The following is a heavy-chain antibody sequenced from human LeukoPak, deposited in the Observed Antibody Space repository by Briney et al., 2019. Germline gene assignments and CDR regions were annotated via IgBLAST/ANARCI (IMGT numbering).Heavy chain of an antibody. D-gene: IGHD3-10*01. CDR3: ARDTLYFGDLSYAFDI. CDR1: GGSITSGDFA. CDR2: IYLDGST. V-gene: IGHV4-30-2*01. J-gene: IGHJ3*02. Sequence: SQTLSLTCAVSGGSITSGDFAWSWIRQPPGKGLDFIGYIYLDGSTFYNPSLKSRVTISVDRSKNQFSLKLTSVTAADTAVYYCARDTLYFGDLSYAFDIWGQGTMVTVSS.